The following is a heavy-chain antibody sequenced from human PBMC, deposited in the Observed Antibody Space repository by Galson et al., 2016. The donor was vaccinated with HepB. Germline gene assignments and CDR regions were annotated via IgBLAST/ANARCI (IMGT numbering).Heavy chain of an antibody. CDR1: GFAFSAYE. Sequence: SLRLSCATSGFAFSAYEVHWVRQAPGKGLEWVAVMSPGGNIKLYTDSVKGRFTISRDNSRNPLYLQMNSLRPEDTAVYYCAKDQIPGAPDFFDFWGQGTLVTVSS. J-gene: IGHJ4*02. D-gene: IGHD2-21*01. V-gene: IGHV3-30*18. CDR3: AKDQIPGAPDFFDF. CDR2: MSPGGNIK.